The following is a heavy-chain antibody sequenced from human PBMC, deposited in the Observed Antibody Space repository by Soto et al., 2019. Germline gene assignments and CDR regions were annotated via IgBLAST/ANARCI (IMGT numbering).Heavy chain of an antibody. D-gene: IGHD5-18*01. Sequence: EVQLLESGGGLVQPGGSLRLSCAASGFTFSNYAMNWVRQAPGKGLEWVSAISGSGSSTYYADSVKGRFTISRDNSKNTLYVQMNSLRAADTAVYSGAKVSRTWDTAMSFDYWGKGILVTVSS. J-gene: IGHJ4*02. CDR3: AKVSRTWDTAMSFDY. CDR2: ISGSGSST. V-gene: IGHV3-23*01. CDR1: GFTFSNYA.